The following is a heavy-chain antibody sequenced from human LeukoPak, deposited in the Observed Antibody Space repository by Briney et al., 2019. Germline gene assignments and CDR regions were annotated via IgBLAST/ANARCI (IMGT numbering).Heavy chain of an antibody. V-gene: IGHV3-48*01. CDR1: EFTFSSYS. CDR2: ITNSGNSK. J-gene: IGHJ4*02. D-gene: IGHD5-18*01. Sequence: GGSLRLSCAASEFTFSSYSMNWVRQAPGKGLEWVSYITNSGNSKSYADSVKGRFTISRDNSKNTLSLQVSSLRAEDTAVYYCAKDRYSYAFEYSDSWGQGTLVTVSS. CDR3: AKDRYSYAFEYSDS.